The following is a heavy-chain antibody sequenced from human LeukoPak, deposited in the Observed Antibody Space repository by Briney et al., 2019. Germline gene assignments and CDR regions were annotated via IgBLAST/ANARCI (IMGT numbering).Heavy chain of an antibody. CDR1: GGSISSSSYY. J-gene: IGHJ4*02. Sequence: SETLSLTCTVSGGSISSSSYYWGWIRQPPGKGLEWSGSIYYSGSTYYNPSLKSRVTISVDTSKNHFSLKLSSVTAADTAVYYCARAGQGDFWSGLRYFDYWGQGTLVTVSS. D-gene: IGHD3-3*01. CDR3: ARAGQGDFWSGLRYFDY. CDR2: IYYSGST. V-gene: IGHV4-39*07.